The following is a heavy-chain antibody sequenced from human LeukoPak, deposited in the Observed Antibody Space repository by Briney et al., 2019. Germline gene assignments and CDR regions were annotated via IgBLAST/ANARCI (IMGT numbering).Heavy chain of an antibody. CDR1: GFTFSDYY. D-gene: IGHD5-12*01. CDR3: AKGGRGYSGYDLDY. Sequence: GGSLRLSCAASGFTFSDYYMSWIRQAPGKVLEWVAFIRYDGSNKYYADSVKGRFTISRDNSKNTLYLQMNSLRAEDTAVYYCAKGGRGYSGYDLDYWGQGTLVTVSS. J-gene: IGHJ4*02. CDR2: IRYDGSNK. V-gene: IGHV3-30*02.